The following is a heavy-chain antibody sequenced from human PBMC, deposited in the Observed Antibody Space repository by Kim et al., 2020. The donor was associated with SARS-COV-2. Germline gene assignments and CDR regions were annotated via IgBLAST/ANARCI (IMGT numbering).Heavy chain of an antibody. V-gene: IGHV3-30*18. CDR1: GFTFSSYG. D-gene: IGHD2-2*01. Sequence: GGSLRLSCAASGFTFSSYGMHWVRQAPGKGLEWVAVISYDGSNKYYADSVKGRFTISRDNSKNTLYLQMNSLRAEDTAVYYCAKGDLIVVVPAAIYGDYGMDVWGQGTTVTVSS. CDR2: ISYDGSNK. CDR3: AKGDLIVVVPAAIYGDYGMDV. J-gene: IGHJ6*02.